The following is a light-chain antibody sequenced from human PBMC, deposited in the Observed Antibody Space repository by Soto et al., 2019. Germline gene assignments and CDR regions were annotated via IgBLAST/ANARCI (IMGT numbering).Light chain of an antibody. CDR3: QHSNSIPLT. Sequence: DIQMTQSPSSLSASVGDRVTITCRASQSISTYLNWYQQTPGKAPKVLIFAASTLQSGVPSRFSGSGSGTDFTLTIGGVQPEDFATYYCQHSNSIPLTFGGGTKVEIK. CDR1: QSISTY. J-gene: IGKJ4*01. V-gene: IGKV1-39*01. CDR2: AAS.